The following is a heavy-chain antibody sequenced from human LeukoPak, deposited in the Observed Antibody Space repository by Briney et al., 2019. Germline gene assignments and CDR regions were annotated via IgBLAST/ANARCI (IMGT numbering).Heavy chain of an antibody. D-gene: IGHD3-22*01. V-gene: IGHV4-30-2*01. CDR1: GGSVTTGGSY. CDR3: ATNANFYDSSGYYYDY. Sequence: PSETLSLTCSVSGGSVTTGGSYCSWIRQPPGKGLEWIGYIYHTGTTSYNPSLMSRVTISLDRSNNQFSLTLNSVTVADTAVYYCATNANFYDSSGYYYDYWGQGTLVTVSS. CDR2: IYHTGTT. J-gene: IGHJ4*02.